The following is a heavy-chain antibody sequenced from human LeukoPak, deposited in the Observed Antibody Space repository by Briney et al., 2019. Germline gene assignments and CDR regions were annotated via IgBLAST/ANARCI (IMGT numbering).Heavy chain of an antibody. J-gene: IGHJ3*02. Sequence: SETLSLTCTVSGGSISSGGYYWSWIRQHPGKGLEWIGYIYYSGSTYYNPSLKSRVTISVDTSKNQFSLKLSPVTAADTAVYYCARFLKVVVVATDAFDIWGQGTMVTVSS. D-gene: IGHD2-15*01. CDR2: IYYSGST. CDR1: GGSISSGGYY. CDR3: ARFLKVVVVATDAFDI. V-gene: IGHV4-31*03.